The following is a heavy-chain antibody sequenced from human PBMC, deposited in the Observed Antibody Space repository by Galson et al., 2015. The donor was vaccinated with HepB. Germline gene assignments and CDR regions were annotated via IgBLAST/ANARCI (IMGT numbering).Heavy chain of an antibody. CDR1: GFTFSSYG. Sequence: SLRLSCAASGFTFSSYGMHWVRQAPGRGLEWVAVISYEGSNKYYADSVKGRFTISRDNSKNTLYLQMNSLRAEDTAVYYCAKDLFSFKGSTPFDYWGQGTLVTVSS. J-gene: IGHJ4*02. CDR2: ISYEGSNK. CDR3: AKDLFSFKGSTPFDY. V-gene: IGHV3-30*18. D-gene: IGHD5/OR15-5a*01.